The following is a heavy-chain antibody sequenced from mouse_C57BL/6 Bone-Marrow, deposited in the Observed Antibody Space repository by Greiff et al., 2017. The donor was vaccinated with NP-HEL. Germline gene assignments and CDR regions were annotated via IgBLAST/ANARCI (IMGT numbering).Heavy chain of an antibody. CDR3: RGKHYCNFDY. J-gene: IGHJ2*01. D-gene: IGHD2-1*01. Sequence: QVQLQQSGPELVKPGASVKISCKASGYTFTDYYIDWVKQRPGQGLEWIGWIFPGSGSTNYNEKFKGKATLTVDKSSSTAYMLISSLTSEDSAVYFLRGKHYCNFDYWGQGTTLTVSS. V-gene: IGHV1-75*01. CDR1: GYTFTDYY. CDR2: IFPGSGST.